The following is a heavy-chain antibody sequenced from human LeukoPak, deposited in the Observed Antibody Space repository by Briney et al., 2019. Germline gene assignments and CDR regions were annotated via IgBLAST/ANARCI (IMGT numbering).Heavy chain of an antibody. V-gene: IGHV1-2*02. D-gene: IGHD3-16*01. CDR1: GYTFTSYG. CDR2: INPNNGAT. Sequence: ASVTVSFKASGYTFTSYGISWVRQAPGQGLGWMGWINPNNGATNYVQKFQGRVTMTRDTSISTAYMELSSLRSDDTAVYYCARERGSIEDYWGQGTLVTVSS. J-gene: IGHJ4*02. CDR3: ARERGSIEDY.